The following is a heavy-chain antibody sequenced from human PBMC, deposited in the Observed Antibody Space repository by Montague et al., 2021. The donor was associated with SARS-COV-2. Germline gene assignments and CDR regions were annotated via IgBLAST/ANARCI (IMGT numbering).Heavy chain of an antibody. Sequence: CAISGDTVSSNNVAWNWIRQFPSRGLEWLGRTYHRSKWYNDYALSVKSRITINPDTSKNQFSLQLNSVTPEDTAVYYCARSVGASSSSWPLPPHFDYWGQGTLVTVSS. CDR3: ARSVGASSSSWPLPPHFDY. CDR2: TYHRSKWYN. J-gene: IGHJ4*02. D-gene: IGHD6-13*01. CDR1: GDTVSSNNVA. V-gene: IGHV6-1*01.